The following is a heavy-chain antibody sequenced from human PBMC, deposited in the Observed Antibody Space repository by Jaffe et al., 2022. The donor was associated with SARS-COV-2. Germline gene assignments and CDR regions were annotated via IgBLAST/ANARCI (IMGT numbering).Heavy chain of an antibody. D-gene: IGHD3-10*01. CDR1: GGSFSGYY. CDR3: ARGVVRGALQKDYYYYYMDV. CDR2: INHSGST. V-gene: IGHV4-34*01. J-gene: IGHJ6*03. Sequence: QVQLQQWGAGLLKPSETLSLTCAVYGGSFSGYYWSWIRQPPGKGLEWIGEINHSGSTNYNPSLKSRVTISVDTSKNQFSLKLSSVTAADTAVYYCARGVVRGALQKDYYYYYMDVWGKGTTVTVSS.